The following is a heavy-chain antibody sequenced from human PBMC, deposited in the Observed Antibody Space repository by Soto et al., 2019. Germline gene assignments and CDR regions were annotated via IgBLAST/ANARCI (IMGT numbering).Heavy chain of an antibody. V-gene: IGHV4-31*03. CDR1: GGSISSGCYY. CDR3: ARDRTYYGSGSYNWFDP. D-gene: IGHD3-10*01. Sequence: PSETLSLTCTVSGGSISSGCYYWSWIRQHPGKGLEWIGYIYYSGSTYYNPSLKSRVTISVDTSKNQFSLKLSSVTAADTAVYYCARDRTYYGSGSYNWFDPWGQGTLVTVSS. J-gene: IGHJ5*02. CDR2: IYYSGST.